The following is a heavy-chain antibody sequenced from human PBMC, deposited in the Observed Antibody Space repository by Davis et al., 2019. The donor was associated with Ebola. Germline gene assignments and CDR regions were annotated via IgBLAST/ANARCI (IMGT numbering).Heavy chain of an antibody. Sequence: ASVKVSCKASGYTFTSYAMHWVRQAPGQRLEWMGWINAGNGNTKYSQKFQGRVTITRDTSASTAYMELSSLRSEDTAVYYCARRVGVSMDTRHDYWGQGTLVTVSA. J-gene: IGHJ4*02. V-gene: IGHV1-3*01. CDR2: INAGNGNT. D-gene: IGHD5-18*01. CDR3: ARRVGVSMDTRHDY. CDR1: GYTFTSYA.